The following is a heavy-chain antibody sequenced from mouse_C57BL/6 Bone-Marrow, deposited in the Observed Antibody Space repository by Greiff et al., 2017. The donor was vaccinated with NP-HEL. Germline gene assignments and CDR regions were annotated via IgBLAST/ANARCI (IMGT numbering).Heavy chain of an antibody. CDR2: ISGGGGNT. CDR3: ARRRNNYGSSPPFAY. J-gene: IGHJ3*01. CDR1: GFTFSSYT. Sequence: EVKLMESGGGLVKPGGSLKLSCAASGFTFSSYTMSWVRQTPEKRLEWVATISGGGGNTYYPDSVKGRFTISRDNAKNTLYLQMSSLRSEDTALYYCARRRNNYGSSPPFAYWGQGTLVTVSA. D-gene: IGHD1-1*01. V-gene: IGHV5-9*01.